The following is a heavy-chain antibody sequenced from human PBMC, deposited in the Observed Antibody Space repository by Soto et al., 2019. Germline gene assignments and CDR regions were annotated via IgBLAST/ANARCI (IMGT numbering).Heavy chain of an antibody. Sequence: PSETLSLTCTVSGGSISSGDYYWSWIRQPPGKGPEWIGYIYYSGSTYYNPSLKSRVTISVDTSKNQFSLKLSSVTAADTAVYYCARAYYDFWSGYLAYGMDVWGQGTTVTVSS. J-gene: IGHJ6*02. CDR3: ARAYYDFWSGYLAYGMDV. V-gene: IGHV4-30-4*01. CDR2: IYYSGST. CDR1: GGSISSGDYY. D-gene: IGHD3-3*01.